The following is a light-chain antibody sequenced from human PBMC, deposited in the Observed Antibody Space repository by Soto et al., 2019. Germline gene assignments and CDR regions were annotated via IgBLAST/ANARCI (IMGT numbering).Light chain of an antibody. Sequence: DIQMTQSPSSVSASVGDTVTITCRASQDINSRLAWFQQKPGRAPKYLIQAASILQSGFPSRFAGSGSGTDFTLTINTLQPEDFATYYCLQVKSFPRTFGQRTKVDIK. CDR3: LQVKSFPRT. J-gene: IGKJ1*01. CDR1: QDINSR. V-gene: IGKV1-12*01. CDR2: AAS.